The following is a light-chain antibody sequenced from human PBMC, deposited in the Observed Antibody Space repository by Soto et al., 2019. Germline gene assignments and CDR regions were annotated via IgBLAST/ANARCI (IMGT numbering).Light chain of an antibody. CDR2: AAS. CDR3: QQYNSYSRIT. Sequence: DIQMPQAPSFQSASVGDRVTITCRESQSISKDVTWYQHKPGKAPTVLIHAASSLQSGVPSRFSGSGSGTEFTLTISSLQPDDFATYYCQQYNSYSRITFGQGTRLEI. J-gene: IGKJ5*01. CDR1: QSISKD. V-gene: IGKV1-16*01.